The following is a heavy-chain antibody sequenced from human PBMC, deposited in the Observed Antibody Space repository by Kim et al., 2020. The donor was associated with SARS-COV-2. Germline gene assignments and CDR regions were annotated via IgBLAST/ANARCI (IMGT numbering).Heavy chain of an antibody. D-gene: IGHD1-26*01. CDR3: ARGMGGRYWYCFDY. Sequence: DSVKRRYTVSRDNDKNSLYLHMNSLREEATAVYYCARGMGGRYWYCFDYWGQGTLVTVSS. J-gene: IGHJ4*02. V-gene: IGHV3-48*02.